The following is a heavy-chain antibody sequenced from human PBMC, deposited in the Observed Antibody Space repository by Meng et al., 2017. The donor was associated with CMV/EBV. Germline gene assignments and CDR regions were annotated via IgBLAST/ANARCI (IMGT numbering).Heavy chain of an antibody. V-gene: IGHV1-69*12. CDR3: ASADDIGMDY. J-gene: IGHJ4*02. Sequence: QVPVVEAGGEVKEPWASVKVSRQASGGTFSSYANSWVRQAPGQGLEWMGGIIPIFGTANYAQKFQGRVTITADESTSTAYMELSSLRSEDTAVYYCASADDIGMDYWGQGTLVTVPS. CDR2: IIPIFGTA. D-gene: IGHD3-9*01. CDR1: GGTFSSYA.